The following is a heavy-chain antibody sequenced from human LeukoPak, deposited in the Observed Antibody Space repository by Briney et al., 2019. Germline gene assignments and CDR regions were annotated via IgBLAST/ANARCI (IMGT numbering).Heavy chain of an antibody. CDR1: GFTFTSYG. CDR2: ISAYNGNT. CDR3: ARDTEGYSYPYYYYMDV. D-gene: IGHD5-18*01. Sequence: GGTLRLSCAASGFTFTSYGISWVRQAPGQGLEWMGWISAYNGNTNYAQKLQGRVTMTTDTSTSTAYMELRSLRSDDTAVYYCARDTEGYSYPYYYYMDVWGKGTTVTISS. J-gene: IGHJ6*03. V-gene: IGHV1-18*01.